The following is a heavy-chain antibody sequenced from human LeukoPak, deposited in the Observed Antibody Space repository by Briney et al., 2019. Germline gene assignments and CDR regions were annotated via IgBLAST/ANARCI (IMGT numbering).Heavy chain of an antibody. D-gene: IGHD3-3*01. CDR2: ISSSSSYI. CDR1: GFTFSSYS. V-gene: IGHV3-21*01. J-gene: IGHJ4*02. Sequence: PGGPLRLSCAASGFTFSSYSMNWVRQAPGKGLEWVSSISSSSSYIYYADSVKGRFTISRDNAKNSLYLQMNSLRAEDTAVYYCARDPVDSRDFWSGYPTYYFDYWGQGTLVTVSS. CDR3: ARDPVDSRDFWSGYPTYYFDY.